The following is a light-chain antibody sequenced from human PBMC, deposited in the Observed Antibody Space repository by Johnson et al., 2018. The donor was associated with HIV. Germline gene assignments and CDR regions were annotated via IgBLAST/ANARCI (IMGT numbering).Light chain of an antibody. J-gene: IGLJ1*01. CDR2: DNN. CDR1: SSNIGNNY. Sequence: QSVLTQPPSVSAAPGQTVTISCSGCSSNIGNNYVSWYQQLPGTVPKLLIYDNNKRPSGIPDRFSGSKSGTSATLGITGLQTGDEADYYCGTWDSGLGAVYVFGPGTKVTVL. CDR3: GTWDSGLGAVYV. V-gene: IGLV1-51*01.